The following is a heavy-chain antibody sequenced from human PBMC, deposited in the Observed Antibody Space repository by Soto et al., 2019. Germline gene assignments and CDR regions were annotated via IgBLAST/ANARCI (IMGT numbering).Heavy chain of an antibody. CDR1: GGSIGGYY. CDR2: MYNTGST. Sequence: SETLSLTCTVSGGSIGGYYWSWSGQPPGKGLEWIGYMYNTGSTVYNPSFKSRVTISVDTSKNQFSLKLNSVTAADTAVYYGARDRWGYCGTDCDTLDVWFQGTTVT. J-gene: IGHJ6*02. CDR3: ARDRWGYCGTDCDTLDV. V-gene: IGHV4-59*01. D-gene: IGHD2-21*02.